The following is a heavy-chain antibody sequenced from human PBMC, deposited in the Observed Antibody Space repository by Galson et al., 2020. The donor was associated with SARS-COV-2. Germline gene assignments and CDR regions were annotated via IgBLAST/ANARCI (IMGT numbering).Heavy chain of an antibody. CDR3: ARAVQDWFDP. J-gene: IGHJ5*02. CDR2: IYYSGTT. V-gene: IGHV4-38-2*02. CDR1: GSSISTIYY. Sequence: SQTFSLTCSVSGSSISTIYYWAWIRQPPGKELEWIGSIYYSGTTFYNPSLKSRVTMSVDMSNNQFSLRLSSVTAADTAVYYCARAVQDWFDPWGQGTLVTVSS.